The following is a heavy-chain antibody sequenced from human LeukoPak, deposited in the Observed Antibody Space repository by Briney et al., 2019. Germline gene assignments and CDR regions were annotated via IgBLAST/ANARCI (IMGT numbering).Heavy chain of an antibody. CDR2: IKHSGST. Sequence: SETLSLTCAVWGGSFSGYYWSWIRQPPGKGREGIGEIKHSGSTNYNPSLKSRVTISVDTSKNQFSLKLSSVTAADTAVYYCARSRYCSGGSCYVGYGMDVWGQGTTVTASS. CDR1: GGSFSGYY. J-gene: IGHJ6*02. V-gene: IGHV4-34*01. D-gene: IGHD2-15*01. CDR3: ARSRYCSGGSCYVGYGMDV.